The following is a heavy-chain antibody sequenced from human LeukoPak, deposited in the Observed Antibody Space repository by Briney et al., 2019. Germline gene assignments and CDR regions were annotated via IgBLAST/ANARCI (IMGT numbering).Heavy chain of an antibody. Sequence: GGSLRLSCAASGFTFSSYSMNWVRQAPGKGLEWVSSISSSSSYIYYADSVKGRFTISRDNAKNSLYLQMNGLRAEDTAVYYCARVRAVAGTGFDYWGQGTLVTVSS. CDR1: GFTFSSYS. D-gene: IGHD6-19*01. J-gene: IGHJ4*02. CDR2: ISSSSSYI. V-gene: IGHV3-21*01. CDR3: ARVRAVAGTGFDY.